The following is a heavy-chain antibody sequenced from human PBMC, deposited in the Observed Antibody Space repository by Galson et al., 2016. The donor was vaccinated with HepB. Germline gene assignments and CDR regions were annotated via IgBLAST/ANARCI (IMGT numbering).Heavy chain of an antibody. CDR3: ARGAMEFDN. V-gene: IGHV1-3*01. Sequence: SVKVSCKASGCKFTRYGIHWVRQAPGQRLEWMGGVNGGNDYTKYSQKFQARVTITRDAFASTVYMELRGLTTEDTAVYYCARGAMEFDNWGQGTPVTVSS. CDR2: VNGGNDYT. D-gene: IGHD5-18*01. CDR1: GCKFTRYG. J-gene: IGHJ4*02.